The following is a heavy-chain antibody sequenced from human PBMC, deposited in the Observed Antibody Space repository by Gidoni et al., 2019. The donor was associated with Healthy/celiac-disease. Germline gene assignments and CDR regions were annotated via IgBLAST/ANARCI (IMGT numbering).Heavy chain of an antibody. CDR3: ARAMDYYDSRGYQTRGCWFDP. J-gene: IGHJ5*02. D-gene: IGHD3-22*01. V-gene: IGHV1-18*01. CDR1: GYTFTSYG. Sequence: QVQLVQSGAEVKKPGASVKVSCQASGYTFTSYGISWVRHAPGQGLEWMGWISAYNGNTNYAQKLQGRGTMTTDTSTSTAYRELRSLRSDDTAVYYCARAMDYYDSRGYQTRGCWFDPWGQGTLVTVSS. CDR2: ISAYNGNT.